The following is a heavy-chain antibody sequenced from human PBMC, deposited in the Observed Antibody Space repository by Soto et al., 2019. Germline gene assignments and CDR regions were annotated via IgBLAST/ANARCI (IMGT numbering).Heavy chain of an antibody. D-gene: IGHD2-2*01. CDR1: GFTFSTYG. V-gene: IGHV3-48*03. Sequence: PGGSLRLSCAASGFTFSTYGMNWVRQAPGKGLEWVSYISSSGSTIYYADSVKGRFTISRDNAKNSLNLQMNSLRAEDSAVYYCARHQDTSVWRFDYWGQGALVTVSS. CDR2: ISSSGSTI. CDR3: ARHQDTSVWRFDY. J-gene: IGHJ4*02.